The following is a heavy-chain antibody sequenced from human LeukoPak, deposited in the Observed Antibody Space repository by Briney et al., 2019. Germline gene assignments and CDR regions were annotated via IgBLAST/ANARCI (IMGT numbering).Heavy chain of an antibody. D-gene: IGHD1-14*01. J-gene: IGHJ6*03. CDR2: IWYDGSNK. Sequence: PGRSLRLSCAASEFTFSSYGMHWVRQAPGKGLEWVAVIWYDGSNKYYADSVKGRFTISRDNSKNTLYLQMNSLRAEGTAVYYCAKDARRYYYYMGVWGKGTTVTVSS. CDR3: AKDARRYYYYMGV. CDR1: EFTFSSYG. V-gene: IGHV3-33*06.